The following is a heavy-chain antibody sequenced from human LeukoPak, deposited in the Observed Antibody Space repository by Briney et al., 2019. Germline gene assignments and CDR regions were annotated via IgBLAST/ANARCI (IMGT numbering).Heavy chain of an antibody. D-gene: IGHD3-9*01. CDR1: GYTFTDYY. J-gene: IGHJ4*02. CDR3: AREADILTGYYKY. CDR2: INPKNGGT. Sequence: ASVKVSCKASGYTFTDYYMHWVRQAPGQGLEWMGWINPKNGGTFYPQTFQGRITMTRDTSISTVYMELSSLLSADTAAYYSAREADILTGYYKYWGQGTVVTVSS. V-gene: IGHV1-2*02.